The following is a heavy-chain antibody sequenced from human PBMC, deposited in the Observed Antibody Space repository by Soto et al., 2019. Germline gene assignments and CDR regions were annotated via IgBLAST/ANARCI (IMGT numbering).Heavy chain of an antibody. CDR2: IIPTLGLA. J-gene: IGHJ4*02. CDR3: AGDRTSDLGRYYSQD. D-gene: IGHD3-10*01. V-gene: IGHV1-69*08. Sequence: QVQLVQSGAEVKKPGSSVKVSCKASGGTFSSYTISWVRQAPGQGLEWMGRIIPTLGLANYAQKFQGRVTITADKSTSTGDMELSSLRSEDTGVYYCAGDRTSDLGRYYSQDWGQGTLVTVSS. CDR1: GGTFSSYT.